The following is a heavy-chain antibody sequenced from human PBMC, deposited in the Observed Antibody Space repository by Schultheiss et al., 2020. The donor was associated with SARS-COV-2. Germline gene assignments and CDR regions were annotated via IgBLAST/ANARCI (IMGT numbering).Heavy chain of an antibody. J-gene: IGHJ5*02. V-gene: IGHV3-30*03. CDR2: ISYDGSKK. CDR3: ARDVLGYSSTWGWFDP. CDR1: GFTFSSYS. Sequence: GGSLRLSCAASGFTFSSYSMHWVRQAPGKGLEWVTLISYDGSKKYYVDSVKGRFTISRDNSKNTVYLQMNRLRADDTAVYYCARDVLGYSSTWGWFDPWGQGSLVTVSS. D-gene: IGHD6-13*01.